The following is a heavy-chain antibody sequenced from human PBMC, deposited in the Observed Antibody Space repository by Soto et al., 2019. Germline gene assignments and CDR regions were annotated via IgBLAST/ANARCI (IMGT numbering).Heavy chain of an antibody. CDR2: INQDGSEK. CDR1: GLTFSTSW. V-gene: IGHV3-7*01. Sequence: GGSLRLSCAASGLTFSTSWMDWVRQTPGKGLEWVANINQDGSEKNYVDSVKGRFTISRDNAKNSLFLQMSSLTAEDSGLYYCTRYLDFWGQGTLVTVSS. J-gene: IGHJ4*02. CDR3: TRYLDF.